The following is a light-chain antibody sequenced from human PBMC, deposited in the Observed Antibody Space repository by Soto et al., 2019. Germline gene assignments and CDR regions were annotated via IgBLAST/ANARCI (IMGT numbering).Light chain of an antibody. V-gene: IGKV3-20*01. CDR2: GAS. CDR1: QSVSSSY. CDR3: QQYGSSPRT. Sequence: EIVLTQSPGTLSLSPGERATLSCRASQSVSSSYLAWYQQKAGHAPRLLIYGASSRATGIPDRFSGSGSGTDFTLTISRLEPEDFAVYYCQQYGSSPRTFGQGTKVEIK. J-gene: IGKJ1*01.